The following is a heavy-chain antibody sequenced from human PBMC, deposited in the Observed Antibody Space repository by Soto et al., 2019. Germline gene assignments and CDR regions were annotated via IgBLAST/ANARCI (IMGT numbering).Heavy chain of an antibody. D-gene: IGHD4-4*01. Sequence: QVQLQESGPGLVKPSQTLSLTCTVSGGSISSGDYKWSWIRQPPGKGLEWIGYIYYSGYSYNNPSLKSRVTMSVDTSKNQFSLKFSSVTAADTAVYYCARSDNYVPFEYWGQGTLVTVSS. J-gene: IGHJ4*02. CDR3: ARSDNYVPFEY. CDR1: GGSISSGDYK. CDR2: IYYSGYS. V-gene: IGHV4-30-4*01.